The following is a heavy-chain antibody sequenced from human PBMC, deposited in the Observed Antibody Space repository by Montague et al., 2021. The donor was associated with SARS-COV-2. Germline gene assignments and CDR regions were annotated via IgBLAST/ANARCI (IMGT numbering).Heavy chain of an antibody. J-gene: IGHJ6*03. D-gene: IGHD6-19*01. CDR1: PGSISSFF. Sequence: SETLSLTCNVSPGSISSFFWSWIRQPPGGGLEWIGYIYYDGRSDYNPSLKSRVTISMDTSKNQFSLRLTSVTAADTAVYYCVRHGGGWYVYSYYMDVWGKGTTIIVSS. CDR2: IYYDGRS. V-gene: IGHV4-59*08. CDR3: VRHGGGWYVYSYYMDV.